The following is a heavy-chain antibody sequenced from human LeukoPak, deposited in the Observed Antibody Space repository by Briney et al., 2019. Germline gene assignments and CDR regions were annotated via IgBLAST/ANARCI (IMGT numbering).Heavy chain of an antibody. CDR1: GYTFTGYY. CDR3: AREYSSSSSWGY. Sequence: GASVKVSCKASGYTFTGYYMHWARQAPGQGLEWMGWINPNSGGTNYAQKFQGRVTMTRDTSISTAYMELSRLRSDDTAVYYCAREYSSSSSWGYWGQGTLVTVSS. J-gene: IGHJ4*02. CDR2: INPNSGGT. V-gene: IGHV1-2*02. D-gene: IGHD6-6*01.